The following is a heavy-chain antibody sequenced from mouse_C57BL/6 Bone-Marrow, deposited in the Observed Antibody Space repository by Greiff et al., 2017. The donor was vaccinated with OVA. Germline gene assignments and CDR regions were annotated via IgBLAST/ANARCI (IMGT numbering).Heavy chain of an antibody. V-gene: IGHV5-6*01. CDR2: ISSGGSYT. J-gene: IGHJ1*03. D-gene: IGHD1-1*01. CDR3: ARHGPFITTRGYFDV. CDR1: GFTFSSYG. Sequence: EVKLVESGGDLVKPGGSLKLSCAASGFTFSSYGMSWVRQTPDKRLEWVATISSGGSYTYYPDSVKGRFTISRDNAKNTLYLQMSSLKSEDTAMYYCARHGPFITTRGYFDVWGTGTTVTVSS.